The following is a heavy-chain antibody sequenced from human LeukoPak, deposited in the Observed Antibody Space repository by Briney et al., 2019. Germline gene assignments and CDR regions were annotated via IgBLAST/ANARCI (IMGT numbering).Heavy chain of an antibody. Sequence: GGSLRLSCAASGFTFSSYWMSWVRQAPGKGLEWVANIKQDGSEKYYVDSVKGRFTISRDNAKNSLYLQMNSLRAEDTAVYYCARDFRYNSSPPSLAMDVWGKGTTVTVSS. V-gene: IGHV3-7*01. CDR1: GFTFSSYW. D-gene: IGHD6-6*01. J-gene: IGHJ6*03. CDR2: IKQDGSEK. CDR3: ARDFRYNSSPPSLAMDV.